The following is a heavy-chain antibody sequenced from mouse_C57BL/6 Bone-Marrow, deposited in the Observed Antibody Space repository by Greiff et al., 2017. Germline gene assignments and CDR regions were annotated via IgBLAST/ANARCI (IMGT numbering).Heavy chain of an antibody. Sequence: VQGVASGAELARPGASVKLSCKASGYTFTSYGISWVKQRTGQGLEWIGEIYPRSGNTYYNEKFKGKATLTADKSSSTAYMELRSLTSEDSAVYFCARGGYYGSSLYWYFDVWGTGTTVTVSS. V-gene: IGHV1-81*01. J-gene: IGHJ1*03. CDR3: ARGGYYGSSLYWYFDV. CDR2: IYPRSGNT. D-gene: IGHD1-1*01. CDR1: GYTFTSYG.